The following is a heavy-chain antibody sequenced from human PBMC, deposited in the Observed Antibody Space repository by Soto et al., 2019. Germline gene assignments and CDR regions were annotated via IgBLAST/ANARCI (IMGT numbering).Heavy chain of an antibody. CDR1: GYTFTGYY. J-gene: IGHJ3*02. V-gene: IGHV1-2*04. CDR3: ARGGPQLELLYYDAFDI. D-gene: IGHD1-1*01. CDR2: INPNSGGT. Sequence: GASVKVSCKASGYTFTGYYMHWVRQAPVQGLEWMGWINPNSGGTNYAQKFQGWVTMTRDTSISTAYMELSRLRSDDTAVYYCARGGPQLELLYYDAFDIWGQGTMVTVSS.